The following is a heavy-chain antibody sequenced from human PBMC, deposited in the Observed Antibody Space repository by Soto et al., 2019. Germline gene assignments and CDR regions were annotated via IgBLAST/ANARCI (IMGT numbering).Heavy chain of an antibody. V-gene: IGHV4-59*08. D-gene: IGHD3-16*01. CDR1: GGSISSYY. Sequence: QVQLQESGPGLVKPSETLSLTCTVSGGSISSYYWSWIRQPPGKGLEWIGYIYYSGSTNYNPSLKSRATISVDTSKNQFSLKLSSVTAADTAVYYCARGGFGWFDPWGQGTLVTVSS. CDR3: ARGGFGWFDP. J-gene: IGHJ5*02. CDR2: IYYSGST.